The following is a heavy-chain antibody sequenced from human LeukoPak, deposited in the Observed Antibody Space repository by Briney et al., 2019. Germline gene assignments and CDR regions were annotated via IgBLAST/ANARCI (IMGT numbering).Heavy chain of an antibody. CDR3: ARDAISRGIIDY. D-gene: IGHD3-10*01. CDR1: GYTFTGYC. CDR2: INPNSGGT. V-gene: IGHV1-2*06. J-gene: IGHJ4*02. Sequence: ASVKVSCKASGYTFTGYCMHWVRRAPGQGLEWMGRINPNSGGTNYAQKFQGRVTMTRDSSINTAYMELSRLRSDDTAVYWCARDAISRGIIDYWGQGTLVTVSS.